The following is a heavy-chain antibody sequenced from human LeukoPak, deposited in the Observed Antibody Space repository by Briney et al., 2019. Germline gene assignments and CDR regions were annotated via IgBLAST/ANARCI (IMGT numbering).Heavy chain of an antibody. CDR3: VRDNKGIAVSVAFDI. CDR1: GDSVASNSAA. Sequence: SQTLSLTCAISGDSVASNSAAWNWIRQSPSRGLEWLGRTYYRSKWYNDYAASVKSRIIIKPDTSKNQFSLQLNSVTPEDTAVYYCVRDNKGIAVSVAFDIWGQGTMVTVSS. J-gene: IGHJ3*02. CDR2: TYYRSKWYN. V-gene: IGHV6-1*01. D-gene: IGHD6-19*01.